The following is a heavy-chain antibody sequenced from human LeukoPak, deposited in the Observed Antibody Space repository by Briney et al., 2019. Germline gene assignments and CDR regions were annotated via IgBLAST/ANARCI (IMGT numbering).Heavy chain of an antibody. J-gene: IGHJ4*02. CDR2: VYWNDDK. V-gene: IGHV2-5*01. Sequence: SGPTLVNPTQTLTLTCTFSGFSLSTSGVGVGWIRQPPGKALEWLALVYWNDDKRYSPSLKSRLTITKDTSKNQVVLTMTNMDPVDTATYYCAHSLRSALKYCSSTSCRGPLDYWGQGTLVTVSS. CDR3: AHSLRSALKYCSSTSCRGPLDY. CDR1: GFSLSTSGVG. D-gene: IGHD2-2*01.